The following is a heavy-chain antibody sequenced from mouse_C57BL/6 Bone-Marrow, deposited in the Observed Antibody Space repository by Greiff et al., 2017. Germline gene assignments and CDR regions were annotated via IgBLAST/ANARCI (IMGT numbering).Heavy chain of an antibody. Sequence: EVQLQESGGGLVKPGGSLKLSCAASGFTFSSYAMSWVRQTPEKRLEWVATISDGGSYTYYPDNVKGRFTISRDNAKNNLYLQMSHLKSEDTAMYYCARYDDYDAAYWGQGTLVTVSA. CDR1: GFTFSSYA. CDR3: ARYDDYDAAY. V-gene: IGHV5-4*01. D-gene: IGHD2-4*01. CDR2: ISDGGSYT. J-gene: IGHJ3*01.